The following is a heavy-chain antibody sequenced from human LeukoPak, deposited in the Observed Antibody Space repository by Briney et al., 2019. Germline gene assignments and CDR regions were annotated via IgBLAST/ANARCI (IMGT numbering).Heavy chain of an antibody. J-gene: IGHJ4*02. D-gene: IGHD3-22*01. CDR3: ARDRGDDYYDSSGYLDY. CDR1: GYSISSGYY. V-gene: IGHV4-38-2*02. CDR2: SGST. Sequence: PSETLSLTCTVSGYSISSGYYWGWIRQPPGKGLEWIGSGSTYYNPSLKSRVTMSLDTSKNQFSLRLNSVTAADTAVYYCARDRGDDYYDSSGYLDYWGQGTLVTVSS.